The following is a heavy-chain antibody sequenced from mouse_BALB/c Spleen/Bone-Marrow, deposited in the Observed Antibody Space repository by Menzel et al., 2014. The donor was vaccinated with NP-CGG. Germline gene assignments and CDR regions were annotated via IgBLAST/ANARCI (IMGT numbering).Heavy chain of an antibody. CDR3: ARPTIYYDYDGYAMDY. J-gene: IGHJ4*01. V-gene: IGHV5-12*02. CDR2: ISNGGGST. CDR1: GFTFSDYY. D-gene: IGHD2-4*01. Sequence: EVQVVESGGGLVQPGGPLKLSCATSGFTFSDYYMYWVRQTPEKRLEWVAYISNGGGSTYYPDTVKGRFTISRDNAKNTLYLQMSRLKSEDTAMYYCARPTIYYDYDGYAMDYWGQGTSVTVSS.